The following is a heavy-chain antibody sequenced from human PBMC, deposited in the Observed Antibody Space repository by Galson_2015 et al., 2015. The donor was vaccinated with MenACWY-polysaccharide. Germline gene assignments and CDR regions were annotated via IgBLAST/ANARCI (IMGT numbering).Heavy chain of an antibody. V-gene: IGHV3-23*01. CDR1: GFNFNSYT. CDR3: ANPGLATGRSSDVDY. Sequence: SLRLSCAASGFNFNSYTMSWVRQVPGKGLEWVSSVSGSGATTYYADSVKDRFTISRDNSKSTLYLQMNSLRAEDTAIYYCANPGLATGRSSDVDYWGQGTLVTVSS. D-gene: IGHD6-25*01. J-gene: IGHJ4*02. CDR2: VSGSGATT.